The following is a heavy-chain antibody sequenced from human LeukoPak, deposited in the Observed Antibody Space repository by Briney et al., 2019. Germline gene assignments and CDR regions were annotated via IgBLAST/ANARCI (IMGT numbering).Heavy chain of an antibody. CDR2: IYTSGST. CDR1: GGSISSYY. CDR3: ARHKRSVEMAALYYFDY. V-gene: IGHV4-4*07. J-gene: IGHJ4*02. Sequence: PSETLSLTCTVSGGSISSYYWSWIRQPAGKGLEWIGRIYTSGSTNYNPSLKSRVTISVDTSKNQFSLKLSSVTAADTAVYYCARHKRSVEMAALYYFDYWGQGTLVTVSS. D-gene: IGHD5-24*01.